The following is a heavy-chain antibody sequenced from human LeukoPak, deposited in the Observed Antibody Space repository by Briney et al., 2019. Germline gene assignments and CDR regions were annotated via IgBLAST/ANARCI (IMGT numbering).Heavy chain of an antibody. CDR2: IRSTGDT. V-gene: IGHV3-48*01. J-gene: IGHJ5*02. CDR1: GLTFSSHW. Sequence: GGSQRLSCAASGLTFSSHWMHWVRQAPGKGLEWVSHIRSTGDTFYADSVKGRFTISRDNARNSLYLQMNSLKAEDTAMYYCARDAGNSGYGCDLWGQGTLVTVSS. CDR3: ARDAGNSGYGCDL. D-gene: IGHD5-12*01.